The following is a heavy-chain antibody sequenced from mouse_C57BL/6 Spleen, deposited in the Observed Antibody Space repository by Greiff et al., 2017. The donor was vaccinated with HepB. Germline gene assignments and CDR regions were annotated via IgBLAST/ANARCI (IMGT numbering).Heavy chain of an antibody. CDR2: IDPETGGT. CDR3: TRKERGRRYFDV. V-gene: IGHV1-15*01. CDR1: GYIFTDYE. J-gene: IGHJ1*03. Sequence: QVQLQQSGAELVRPGASVTLSCKASGYIFTDYEMHWVKQTPVHGLEWIGAIDPETGGTAYNQKFKGKAILTADKSSSTAYMELRSLTSEDSAVYYCTRKERGRRYFDVWGTGTTVTVSS. D-gene: IGHD4-1*01.